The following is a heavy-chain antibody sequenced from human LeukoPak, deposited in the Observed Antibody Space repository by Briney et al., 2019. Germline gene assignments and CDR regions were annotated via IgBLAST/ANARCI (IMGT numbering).Heavy chain of an antibody. D-gene: IGHD6-19*01. CDR3: ARAEGSSGWLIDY. CDR2: ISYDGSNK. CDR1: GFTFSSYG. Sequence: PGGSLRLSCAASGFTFSSYGMHWVRQAPGKGLEWVAVISYDGSNKYYADSVKGRFTISRDNSKNTLYLQMNSLRAEDTAVYYCARAEGSSGWLIDYWGQGTLVTVSS. J-gene: IGHJ4*02. V-gene: IGHV3-30*03.